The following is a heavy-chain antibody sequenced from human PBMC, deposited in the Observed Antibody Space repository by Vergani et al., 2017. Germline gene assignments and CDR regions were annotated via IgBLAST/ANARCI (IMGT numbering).Heavy chain of an antibody. CDR3: AGDFPMYNALGDYYYYYYMDV. V-gene: IGHV1-69*01. CDR2: IIPIFGTA. D-gene: IGHD1-14*01. CDR1: GGTFSSYA. Sequence: QVQLVQSGAEVKKPGSSVKVSCKASGGTFSSYAISWVRQAPGQGLEWMGGIIPIFGTANYAQKFQGRVTITADESTSTAYMELSSLRSEDTAVYYCAGDFPMYNALGDYYYYYYMDVWGKGTTVTVSS. J-gene: IGHJ6*03.